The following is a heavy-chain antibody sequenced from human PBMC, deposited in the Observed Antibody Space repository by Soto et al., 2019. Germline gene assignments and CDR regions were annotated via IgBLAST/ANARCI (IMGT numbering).Heavy chain of an antibody. Sequence: PSETLSLTCTVSGDSVSSGNYYWTWIRQPPGKGPEWIGYIFYNENTNYNPSLKSRVTISLDMSKNHFSLKLTSVTAADTAMYYCTRIPVDTTVIDWFDPWGQGTLVTVSS. V-gene: IGHV4-61*03. CDR2: IFYNENT. D-gene: IGHD1-1*01. CDR1: GDSVSSGNYY. CDR3: TRIPVDTTVIDWFDP. J-gene: IGHJ5*02.